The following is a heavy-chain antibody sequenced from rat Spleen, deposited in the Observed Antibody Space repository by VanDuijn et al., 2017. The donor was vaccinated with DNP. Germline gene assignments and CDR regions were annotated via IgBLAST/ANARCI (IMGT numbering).Heavy chain of an antibody. CDR1: GFTFSDYN. Sequence: EVQLVESGGGLVQPGRSLKLSCATSGFTFSDYNMAWVRQAPKKGLEWVASISYDGSSTYYRDSVKGRFTISRDNTKTTLYLQMDSLRSEDTATYYCARRHYWYFDFWGPGTMVTVSS. J-gene: IGHJ1*01. V-gene: IGHV5-7*01. CDR2: ISYDGSST. CDR3: ARRHYWYFDF.